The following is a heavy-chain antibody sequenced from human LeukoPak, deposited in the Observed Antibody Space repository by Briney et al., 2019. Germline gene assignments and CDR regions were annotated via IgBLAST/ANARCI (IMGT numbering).Heavy chain of an antibody. CDR3: AREGIAAAAAEGEYYYGMDV. V-gene: IGHV1-69*13. D-gene: IGHD6-13*01. CDR2: IIPIFGTA. Sequence: GASVKVSCKASGGTFGSYAISWVRQAPGQGLEWMGGIIPIFGTANYAQKFQGRVTITADESTSTAYMELSSLRSEDTAVYYCAREGIAAAAAEGEYYYGMDVWGQGTTVTVSS. CDR1: GGTFGSYA. J-gene: IGHJ6*02.